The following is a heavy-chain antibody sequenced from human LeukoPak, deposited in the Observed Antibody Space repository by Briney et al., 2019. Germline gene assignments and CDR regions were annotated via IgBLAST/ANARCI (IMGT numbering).Heavy chain of an antibody. CDR1: GFTFSSYW. D-gene: IGHD2-15*01. CDR3: ARTRYCSGGSCYRVDY. Sequence: GGSLRLSCAASGFTFSSYWMSWVRQAPGKGLEWVANIKQDGNEKYYVDSMKGRFTISRDNAKNSLYLQMNSLRAEDTAVYYCARTRYCSGGSCYRVDYWGQGALVTVSS. CDR2: IKQDGNEK. V-gene: IGHV3-7*01. J-gene: IGHJ4*02.